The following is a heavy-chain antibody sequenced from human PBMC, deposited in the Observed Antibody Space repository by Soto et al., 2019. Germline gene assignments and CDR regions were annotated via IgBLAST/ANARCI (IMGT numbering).Heavy chain of an antibody. D-gene: IGHD5-18*01. J-gene: IGHJ4*02. CDR3: ARDLRGYRYDY. Sequence: GGSLRLSCADSGFTFSSYAMHWVRQAPGKGLEWVAIISYDGSIKYYADSVKGRFTISRDNSKNTLYLQMNSLRAEDTAVYYCARDLRGYRYDYWGQGTLVTVSS. CDR2: ISYDGSIK. V-gene: IGHV3-30*04. CDR1: GFTFSSYA.